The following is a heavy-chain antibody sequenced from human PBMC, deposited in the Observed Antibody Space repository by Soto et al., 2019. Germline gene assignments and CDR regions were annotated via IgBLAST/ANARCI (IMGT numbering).Heavy chain of an antibody. J-gene: IGHJ5*02. D-gene: IGHD3-10*01. CDR1: GYTFTSYG. CDR2: ISAYNGNT. V-gene: IGHV1-18*01. CDR3: ARDLYPSMVREVMWFDP. Sequence: ASVKVSCKASGYTFTSYGISWVRQAPGQGLEWMGWISAYNGNTNYAQKLQGRVTMTTDTSTSTAYMELRSLRSDDTAVYYCARDLYPSMVREVMWFDPWGQGTLVTVSS.